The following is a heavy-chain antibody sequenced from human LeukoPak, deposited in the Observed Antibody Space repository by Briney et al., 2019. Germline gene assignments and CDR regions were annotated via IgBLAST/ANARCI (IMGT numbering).Heavy chain of an antibody. J-gene: IGHJ6*03. CDR2: IYYSGST. D-gene: IGHD3-3*01. V-gene: IGHV4-30-4*08. Sequence: PSETLSLTCTVSGGSISSGDYYWSWIRQPPGKGLEWIGYIYYSGSTYYNPSLESRVTISVDTSKNQFSLKLSSVTAADTAVYYCASPGSGFWSGYMDVWGKGTTVTVSS. CDR3: ASPGSGFWSGYMDV. CDR1: GGSISSGDYY.